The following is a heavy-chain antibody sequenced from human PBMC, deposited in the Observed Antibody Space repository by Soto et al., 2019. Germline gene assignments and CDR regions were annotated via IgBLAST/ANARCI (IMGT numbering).Heavy chain of an antibody. CDR3: ARDPPATRHGMDV. J-gene: IGHJ6*02. V-gene: IGHV3-53*01. CDR1: GFTVSSNY. CDR2: IYSGGGT. Sequence: GGSLRLSCAASGFTVSSNYMSWVRQAPGKGLEWVSVIYSGGGTYYADSVRGRFTISRDNSKNTLYLQMKSLRAEDTAVYYCARDPPATRHGMDVWGQGTTVTVSS.